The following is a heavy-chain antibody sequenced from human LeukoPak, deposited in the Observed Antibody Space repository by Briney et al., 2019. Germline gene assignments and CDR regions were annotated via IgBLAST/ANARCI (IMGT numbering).Heavy chain of an antibody. Sequence: GGSLRLSCAASGFTFTNYDTHWVRQATGKSLEWVSAIGTAGDTYYADSVKGRFTISRENAKNSLYLQMNNLRAEDTAVYYCTRVTNWVFGYWGQGTLVTVSS. D-gene: IGHD7-27*01. V-gene: IGHV3-13*01. CDR3: TRVTNWVFGY. J-gene: IGHJ4*02. CDR2: IGTAGDT. CDR1: GFTFTNYD.